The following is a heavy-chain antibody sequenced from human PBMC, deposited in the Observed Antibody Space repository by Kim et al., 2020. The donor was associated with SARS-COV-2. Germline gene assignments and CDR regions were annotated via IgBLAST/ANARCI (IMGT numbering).Heavy chain of an antibody. CDR2: IYPGDSDT. D-gene: IGHD5-18*01. Sequence: GESLKISCKGSGYSFTDFWIGWVRPMPGKGLEWMGIIYPGDSDTRYSPAFQGQVTISADKSISTAYLQWTSLKASDTAFYYCARNFSDGFRYGWIDYWGQGTLITVSS. J-gene: IGHJ4*02. V-gene: IGHV5-51*01. CDR1: GYSFTDFW. CDR3: ARNFSDGFRYGWIDY.